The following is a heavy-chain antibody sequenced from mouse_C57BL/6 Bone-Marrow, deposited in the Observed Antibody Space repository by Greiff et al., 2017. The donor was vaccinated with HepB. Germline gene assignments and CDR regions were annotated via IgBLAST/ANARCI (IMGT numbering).Heavy chain of an antibody. J-gene: IGHJ4*01. CDR1: GYAFSSSW. Sequence: QVQLKESGPELVKPGASVKISCKASGYAFSSSWMNWVKQRPGKGLEWIGRIYPGDGDTNYNGKFKGQATLTADKSSSTAYMQLSSLTSEDSAVYFCARDTTGAMDYWGQGTSVTVSS. V-gene: IGHV1-82*01. CDR3: ARDTTGAMDY. CDR2: IYPGDGDT. D-gene: IGHD1-1*01.